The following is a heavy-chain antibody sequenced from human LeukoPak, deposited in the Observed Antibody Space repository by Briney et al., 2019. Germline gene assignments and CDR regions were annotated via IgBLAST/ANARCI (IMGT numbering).Heavy chain of an antibody. D-gene: IGHD3-22*01. Sequence: SETLSLTCTVSGGSISSSSYYWGWIRQPPGKGLEWIGSIYYSGSTYYNPSLKSRVTISVDTSKNQFSLKLSSVTAADTAVYYCARPPAYYYDSSADNKGAFDIWGQGTMVTVSA. V-gene: IGHV4-39*01. J-gene: IGHJ3*02. CDR3: ARPPAYYYDSSADNKGAFDI. CDR1: GGSISSSSYY. CDR2: IYYSGST.